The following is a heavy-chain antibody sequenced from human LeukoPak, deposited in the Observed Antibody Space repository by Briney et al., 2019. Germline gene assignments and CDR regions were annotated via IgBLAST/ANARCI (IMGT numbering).Heavy chain of an antibody. CDR2: ISAYNGNT. CDR3: ARDPNSWIWSLDSSGYHY. D-gene: IGHD3-22*01. Sequence: ASVKVSCKTSGYTFTNYGISWVRQAPGQGLEWMGWISAYNGNTNYAQKLQDRVTMTTDTPTSTAYMELRSLRSDDTAVYYCARDPNSWIWSLDSSGYHYWGQGTLVTVSS. J-gene: IGHJ4*02. V-gene: IGHV1-18*01. CDR1: GYTFTNYG.